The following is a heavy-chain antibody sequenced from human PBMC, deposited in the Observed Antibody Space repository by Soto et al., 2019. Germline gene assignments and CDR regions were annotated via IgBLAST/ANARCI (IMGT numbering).Heavy chain of an antibody. CDR2: INGGNGNT. V-gene: IGHV1-3*01. Sequence: ASVKVSCKASGYSFTSYAMHWVRQAPGQRLEWMGWINGGNGNTKYSQRFQGRVTITRDTSASTAYMELSSLRSEETAVYYCAKRLKVVQAAIAYWGQGTLVNVSS. CDR1: GYSFTSYA. J-gene: IGHJ4*02. CDR3: AKRLKVVQAAIAY. D-gene: IGHD2-2*02.